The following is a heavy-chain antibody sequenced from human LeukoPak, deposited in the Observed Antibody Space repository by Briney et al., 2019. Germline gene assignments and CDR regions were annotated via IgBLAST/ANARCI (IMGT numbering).Heavy chain of an antibody. D-gene: IGHD3-22*01. CDR3: TRGRLTMT. J-gene: IGHJ5*02. CDR2: IKEDGSEK. CDR1: GFTFSSSW. V-gene: IGHV3-7*01. Sequence: GGSLRPSCAASGFTFSSSWMSWVRQAPGKGLEWVANIKEDGSEKCYVEPVKGRFSISRDNAKNSLYLQMNSLRVEDTAVYYCTRGRLTMTWGQGTLVTVSS.